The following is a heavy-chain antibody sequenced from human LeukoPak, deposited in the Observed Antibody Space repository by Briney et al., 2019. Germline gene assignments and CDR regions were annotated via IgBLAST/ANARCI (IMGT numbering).Heavy chain of an antibody. J-gene: IGHJ6*02. CDR3: ARHPHHGPTYYYYGMDV. D-gene: IGHD1-14*01. CDR1: GFTVSSNY. Sequence: PGASLRLACAASGFTVSSNYMSWVRQAPGKGLEWVSVIYSGGSTYYADSVKGRFTISRDNSKNTLYLQMNSLRAEDTAVYYCARHPHHGPTYYYYGMDVWGQGTTVTVSS. V-gene: IGHV3-66*02. CDR2: IYSGGST.